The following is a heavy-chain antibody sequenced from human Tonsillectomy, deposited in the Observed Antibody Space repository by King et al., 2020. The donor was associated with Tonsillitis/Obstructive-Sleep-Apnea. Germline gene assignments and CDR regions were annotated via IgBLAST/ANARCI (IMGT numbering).Heavy chain of an antibody. D-gene: IGHD2-2*02. CDR3: AREGYCSSTICYKAAYRPFDY. V-gene: IGHV1-18*01. CDR1: GYTFTTYG. Sequence: VQLVESGAEVKKPGASVKVSCKASGYTFTTYGISWVRQAPGQGLEWMGWISAYNGDTNYAQKLQDRVTMTTDTSTSTAYMEVRSLRSDDTAVYYCAREGYCSSTICYKAAYRPFDYWGQGTLVTVSS. J-gene: IGHJ4*02. CDR2: ISAYNGDT.